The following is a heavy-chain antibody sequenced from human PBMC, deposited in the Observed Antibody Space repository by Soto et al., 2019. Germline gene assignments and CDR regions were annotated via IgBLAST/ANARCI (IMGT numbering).Heavy chain of an antibody. Sequence: SETLSLTCTVSGGSISSYYWSWIRQPPGKGLEWIGYIYYSGSTNYNPSLKSRVTISVDTSKNQFSLKLSSVTAADTAVYYCARYCPVSPHWYFDLRGRGTLVTVSS. CDR1: GGSISSYY. CDR2: IYYSGST. D-gene: IGHD2-15*01. J-gene: IGHJ2*01. CDR3: ARYCPVSPHWYFDL. V-gene: IGHV4-59*01.